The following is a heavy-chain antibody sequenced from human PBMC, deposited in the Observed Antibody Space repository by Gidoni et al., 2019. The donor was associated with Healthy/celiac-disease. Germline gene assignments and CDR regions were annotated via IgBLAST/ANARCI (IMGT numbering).Heavy chain of an antibody. Sequence: QVQLVQSGAEVKKPGASVKVSCKASGDTFTGYYMHWVRQAPGQGLEWMGWINPNSGGTNYAQKFPGRVTMTRDTSISTAYMELSRLRSDDTAVYYCARGAYYDFWSGYPYYYYYMDVWGKGTTVTVSS. J-gene: IGHJ6*03. CDR3: ARGAYYDFWSGYPYYYYYMDV. CDR2: INPNSGGT. V-gene: IGHV1-2*02. D-gene: IGHD3-3*01. CDR1: GDTFTGYY.